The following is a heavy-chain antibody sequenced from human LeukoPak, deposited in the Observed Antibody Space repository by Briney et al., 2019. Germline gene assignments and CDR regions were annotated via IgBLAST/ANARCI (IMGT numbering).Heavy chain of an antibody. CDR2: ISAYNGNT. CDR1: GYTFTSYG. J-gene: IGHJ4*02. Sequence: GASVKVSCKASGYTFTSYGISWVRQAPGQGLECMGWISAYNGNTNYAQKLQGRVTMTKDTSTSTAYMELRSLRSDDTAVYYCARETTVVTLSGLGYWGQGTLVTVSS. V-gene: IGHV1-18*01. CDR3: ARETTVVTLSGLGY. D-gene: IGHD4-23*01.